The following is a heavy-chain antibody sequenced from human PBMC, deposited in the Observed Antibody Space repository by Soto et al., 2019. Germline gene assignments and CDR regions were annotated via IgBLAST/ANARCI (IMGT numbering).Heavy chain of an antibody. V-gene: IGHV1-18*04. CDR3: TREGGGY. J-gene: IGHJ4*02. CDR2: ISSYSGNT. CDR1: GYTFSSYG. D-gene: IGHD3-16*01. Sequence: QVHLVQSRAEVKKPGASVRVSCKASGYTFSSYGISWVRQPPGQGLEWMGWISSYSGNTNYAQKFQGRVTMNTDTSTSTAYMELSSLRSDDTAVYYCTREGGGYWGQGTLVTVSS.